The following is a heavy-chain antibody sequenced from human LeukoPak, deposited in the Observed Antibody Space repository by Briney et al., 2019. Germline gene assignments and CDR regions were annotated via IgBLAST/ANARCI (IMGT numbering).Heavy chain of an antibody. CDR3: ARVGRSDFWSGYLY. CDR1: GFTFSSYW. J-gene: IGHJ4*02. V-gene: IGHV3-7*05. CDR2: IKQDGSEK. D-gene: IGHD3-3*01. Sequence: GGSLRLSCAASGFTFSSYWMSWVRQAPGKGLEWVANIKQDGSEKYYVDSVKGRFTISRDNAKNSLYLQMNSLRAEDTAVYYCARVGRSDFWSGYLYWGQGTLVTVSS.